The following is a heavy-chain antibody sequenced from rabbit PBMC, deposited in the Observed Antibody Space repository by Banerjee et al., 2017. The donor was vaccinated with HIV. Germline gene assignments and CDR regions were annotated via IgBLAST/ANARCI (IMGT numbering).Heavy chain of an antibody. CDR2: ISAGSST. Sequence: QEQLEESGGDLVTPGGTLTLTCTASGSDISSYSMCWVRQAPGKGLEWIACISAGSSTWYASWAKGRFTISKASSTTVTLQMTSLTAADTATYFCARGATNFGYWGQGTLVTVS. J-gene: IGHJ3*01. V-gene: IGHV1S45*01. D-gene: IGHD1-1*01. CDR1: GSDISSYS. CDR3: ARGATNFGY.